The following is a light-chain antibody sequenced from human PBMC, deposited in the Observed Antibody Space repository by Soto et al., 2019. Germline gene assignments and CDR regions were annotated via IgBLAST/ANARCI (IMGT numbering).Light chain of an antibody. CDR2: DVS. V-gene: IGLV2-14*03. J-gene: IGLJ1*01. CDR3: SSYTSISTYV. CDR1: SSDVGGYDF. Sequence: QSVLTQPASVSGSPGQSITISCTGTSSDVGGYDFVSWYQHHPGKAPRLMIYDVSHRPSGVSDRFSASKSGNTASLTISGLLAEDEADYYCSSYTSISTYVFGTATKVTV.